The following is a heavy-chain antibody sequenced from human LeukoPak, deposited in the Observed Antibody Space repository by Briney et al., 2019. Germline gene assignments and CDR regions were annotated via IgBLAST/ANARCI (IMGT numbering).Heavy chain of an antibody. J-gene: IGHJ4*02. CDR3: GGFEYEAGLGW. V-gene: IGHV3-7*01. Sequence: GGSLRLSCAASGFMFNDYWMMWVSQAPGEGLEWVANIKPDGSETYYMGSVRGRFTISRDNAKNLLYLQMNNLRGEDTAVYYCGGFEYEAGLGWWGQGTLVAVST. CDR1: GFMFNDYW. D-gene: IGHD6-19*01. CDR2: IKPDGSET.